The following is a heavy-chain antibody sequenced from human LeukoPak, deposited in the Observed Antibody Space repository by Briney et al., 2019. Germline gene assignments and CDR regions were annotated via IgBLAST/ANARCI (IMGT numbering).Heavy chain of an antibody. Sequence: SETLTLTCSVPGGSISGYYWSWLRQPPGKGLEWIGYIYNSGSSNYNPSLMSRVTIAVETSKNQFSLKLTSVTAADTAVYYCARHYYGSGSWNWFDPWGQGTLVTVSS. V-gene: IGHV4-59*08. D-gene: IGHD3-10*01. J-gene: IGHJ5*02. CDR1: GGSISGYY. CDR2: IYNSGSS. CDR3: ARHYYGSGSWNWFDP.